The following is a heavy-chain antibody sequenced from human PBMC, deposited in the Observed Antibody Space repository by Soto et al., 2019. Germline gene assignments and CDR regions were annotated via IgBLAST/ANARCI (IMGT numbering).Heavy chain of an antibody. CDR1: GFTFSGSP. J-gene: IGHJ4*02. V-gene: IGHV3-73*01. CDR2: IRSKGNSYAT. CDR3: TRGYCSSTSCYAFDY. Sequence: GGSLRLSCAASGFTFSGSPMHWVRQASGKGLEWVGRIRSKGNSYATAYAASVKGRFTVSRDDSKNTAYLQMNSLKTEDTAVYYCTRGYCSSTSCYAFDYWGQGTLVTVSS. D-gene: IGHD2-2*01.